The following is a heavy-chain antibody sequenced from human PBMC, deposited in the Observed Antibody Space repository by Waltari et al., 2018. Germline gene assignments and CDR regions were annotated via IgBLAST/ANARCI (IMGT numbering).Heavy chain of an antibody. CDR1: GDSVINSNYS. Sequence: QLQLFESGPGLVKPSETLSLTCTVSGDSVINSNYSWGWIRQPPGKGLEWIGNIYYSGRSSYNPSLKSRVIISVDTSKNQFSVRLTSVTAADTAVFYCARLSPPMWVRGVKGGYYFDYWGPGTLVTVSS. V-gene: IGHV4-39*07. D-gene: IGHD3-10*01. J-gene: IGHJ4*02. CDR2: IYYSGRS. CDR3: ARLSPPMWVRGVKGGYYFDY.